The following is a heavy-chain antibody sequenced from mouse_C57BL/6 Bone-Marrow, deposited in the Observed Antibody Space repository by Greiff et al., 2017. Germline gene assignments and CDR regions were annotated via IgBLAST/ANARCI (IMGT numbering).Heavy chain of an antibody. CDR1: GFNIKDDY. Sequence: VQLQQSGAELVRPGASVKLSCTASGFNIKDDYMHWVKQRPEQGLEWIGWIDPENGDTEYASKFQGKATITADPSSNTAYLQLSSLTSADTDVYYCTTLAHLDYWGQGTTLTVSS. CDR3: TTLAHLDY. J-gene: IGHJ2*01. CDR2: IDPENGDT. V-gene: IGHV14-4*01.